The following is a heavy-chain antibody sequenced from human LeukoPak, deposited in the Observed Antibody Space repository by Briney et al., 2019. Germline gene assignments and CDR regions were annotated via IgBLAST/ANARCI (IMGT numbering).Heavy chain of an antibody. CDR2: ISGSGGST. CDR3: AKQNYYDSSGYYYSPFDY. Sequence: GGSLRLSCTTSKFNFNSYSMTWVRQAPGKGLEWVSSISGSGGSTQYAASVQGRFTISRDNSKNTLYLQMNSLRAEDTAVYYCAKQNYYDSSGYYYSPFDYWGQGTLVTVSS. CDR1: KFNFNSYS. J-gene: IGHJ4*02. D-gene: IGHD3-22*01. V-gene: IGHV3-23*01.